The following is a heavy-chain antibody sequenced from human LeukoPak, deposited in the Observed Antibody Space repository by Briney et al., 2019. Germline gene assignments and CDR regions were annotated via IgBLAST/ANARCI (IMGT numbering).Heavy chain of an antibody. Sequence: ASVKVSCKASGGTFSSYAISWVRQAPGQGLEWMGRIIPILGIANYAQKSQGRVTITADKSTSTAYMELSSLRSEDTAVYYCARALGQYCSGGSCYWFDPWGQGTLVTVSS. CDR3: ARALGQYCSGGSCYWFDP. CDR2: IIPILGIA. CDR1: GGTFSSYA. J-gene: IGHJ5*02. V-gene: IGHV1-69*04. D-gene: IGHD2-15*01.